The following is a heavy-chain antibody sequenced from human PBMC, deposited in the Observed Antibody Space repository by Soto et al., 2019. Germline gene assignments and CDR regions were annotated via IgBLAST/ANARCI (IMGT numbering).Heavy chain of an antibody. V-gene: IGHV4-34*01. D-gene: IGHD6-19*01. Sequence: SVTMCLPCAVDGGTFSSYYWSWIRQPPGKGLEWIGEINHSGSTNYNPSLKSRVTISVDTSKNQFSLKLSSVTAADTAVYYCARLSAVAGSRSPLDYWGQGTLVTVSS. CDR3: ARLSAVAGSRSPLDY. CDR2: INHSGST. CDR1: GGTFSSYY. J-gene: IGHJ4*02.